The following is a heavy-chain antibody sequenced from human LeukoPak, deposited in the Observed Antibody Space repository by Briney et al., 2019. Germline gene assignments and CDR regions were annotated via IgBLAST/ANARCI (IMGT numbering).Heavy chain of an antibody. Sequence: GGSLRLSCTVSGFTVSSNSMSWVRQAPGKGLEWVAFIRYDGSNKYYADSVKGRFTISRDNSKNTLYLEMNSLRAEDTAVYYCAVRGIVGATSQDYWGQGTLVTVSS. V-gene: IGHV3-30*02. CDR1: GFTVSSNS. J-gene: IGHJ4*02. CDR2: IRYDGSNK. CDR3: AVRGIVGATSQDY. D-gene: IGHD1-26*01.